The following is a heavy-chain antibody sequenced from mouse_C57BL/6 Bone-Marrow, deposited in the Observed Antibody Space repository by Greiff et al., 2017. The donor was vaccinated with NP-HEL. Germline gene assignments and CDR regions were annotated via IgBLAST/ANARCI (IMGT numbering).Heavy chain of an antibody. D-gene: IGHD2-1*01. CDR1: GYTFTSYW. J-gene: IGHJ3*01. CDR3: ARRGVVTTGFAY. CDR2: IHPNSGST. Sequence: VQRVESGAELVKPGASVKLSCKASGYTFTSYWMHWVKQRPGQGLEWIGMIHPNSGSTNYNEKFKSKATLTVDKSSSTAYMQLSSLTSEDSAVYYCARRGVVTTGFAYWGQGTLVTVSA. V-gene: IGHV1-64*01.